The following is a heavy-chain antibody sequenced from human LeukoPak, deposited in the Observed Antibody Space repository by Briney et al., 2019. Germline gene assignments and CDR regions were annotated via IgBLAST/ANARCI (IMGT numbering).Heavy chain of an antibody. J-gene: IGHJ4*02. CDR1: GYTVTSYG. V-gene: IGHV1-18*01. CDR2: ISAYNGNT. CDR3: ARDIRPHTYYYDSSGSYPLDY. Sequence: ASVKVSCKASGYTVTSYGISWVRQAPGQGLEWMGWISAYNGNTNYAQKLQGRVTMTTDTSTSTAYMELRSLRSDDTAVYYCARDIRPHTYYYDSSGSYPLDYWGQGTLVTVSS. D-gene: IGHD3-22*01.